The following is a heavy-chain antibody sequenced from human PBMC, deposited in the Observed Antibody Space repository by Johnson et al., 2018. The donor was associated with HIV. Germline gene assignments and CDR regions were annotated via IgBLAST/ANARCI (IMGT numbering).Heavy chain of an antibody. D-gene: IGHD5-18*01. Sequence: QLVESGGGLVQPGGSLRLSCAASGFTFSSYAMSWVRQAPGKGLEWVSAISGSGGSTYYADSVKGRFTISRDNSKNTLYLQMNSLRAEDTAVYYCAKDLPRDTAMVDDAFDIWGQGTMVTVSS. J-gene: IGHJ3*02. CDR1: GFTFSSYA. CDR3: AKDLPRDTAMVDDAFDI. CDR2: ISGSGGST. V-gene: IGHV3-23*04.